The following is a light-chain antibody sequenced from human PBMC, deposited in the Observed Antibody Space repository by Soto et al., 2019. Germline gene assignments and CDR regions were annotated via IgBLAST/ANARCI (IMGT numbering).Light chain of an antibody. V-gene: IGLV2-8*01. CDR1: SSDVGYYDY. J-gene: IGLJ1*01. CDR3: ASYAGGNQV. Sequence: QSALTQPPSASGFPGQSVTISCTGTSSDVGYYDYVSWYQQHPGKAPKLVIYEVTRRPSGVPDRFSGSKSGNTASLTVSGLLAEDEADYYCASYAGGNQVFGTGTKVTVL. CDR2: EVT.